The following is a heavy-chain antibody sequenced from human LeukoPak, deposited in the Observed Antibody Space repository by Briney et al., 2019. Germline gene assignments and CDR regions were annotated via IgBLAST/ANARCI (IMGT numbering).Heavy chain of an antibody. CDR1: GGSISSYY. CDR2: IYTSGST. CDR3: RVVVVPPEYYFDY. D-gene: IGHD2-2*01. J-gene: IGHJ4*02. Sequence: SETLSLTCTVSGGSISSYYWSWIRQPPGKGLEWIGYIYTSGSTNYNPSLKSRVTISVDTSKNQFSLKLSSVTAADTAVYYCRVVVVPPEYYFDYWGQGTLVTVFS. V-gene: IGHV4-4*09.